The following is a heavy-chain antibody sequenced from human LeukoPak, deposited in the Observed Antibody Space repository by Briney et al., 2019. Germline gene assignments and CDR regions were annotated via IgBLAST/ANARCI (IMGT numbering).Heavy chain of an antibody. CDR3: ARAPGSLNY. CDR2: ISSSGSTI. D-gene: IGHD3-10*01. V-gene: IGHV3-48*03. Sequence: GGSLRLSCAASGFTFSSYEMNWVRQAPGKGLEWVSYISSSGSTIYYADSVKGRFTISRVNAKNSLYLQMNSLRAEDTAVYYCARAPGSLNYWGQGTLVTVSS. CDR1: GFTFSSYE. J-gene: IGHJ4*02.